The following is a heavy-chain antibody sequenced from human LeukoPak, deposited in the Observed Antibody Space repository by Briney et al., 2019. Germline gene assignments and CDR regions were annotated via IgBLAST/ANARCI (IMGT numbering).Heavy chain of an antibody. CDR3: ARESGLRQQLVQGDAFDI. V-gene: IGHV3-30*02. Sequence: PGGSLRLSCAASGFTFSDYGMHWVRQAPGKGLEWVSIIWYDGSNKYYADSVKGRFTISRDNSKNTLYLQMNSLRSEDTAVYYCARESGLRQQLVQGDAFDIWGQGTMVTVSS. CDR2: IWYDGSNK. D-gene: IGHD6-13*01. J-gene: IGHJ3*02. CDR1: GFTFSDYG.